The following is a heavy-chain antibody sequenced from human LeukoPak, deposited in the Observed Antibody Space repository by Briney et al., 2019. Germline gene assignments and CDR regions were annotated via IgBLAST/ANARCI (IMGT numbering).Heavy chain of an antibody. D-gene: IGHD1-1*01. CDR3: ARDMGTGRAFDI. J-gene: IGHJ3*02. Sequence: GASVKVSCKASGYTFTSYGISWVRQAPGQGLEWMGWISAYNGNTNYAQKLQGRVTMTTDTSTSTAYMELSRLKSDDTALYYCARDMGTGRAFDIWGQGTKVTVSS. CDR2: ISAYNGNT. CDR1: GYTFTSYG. V-gene: IGHV1-18*01.